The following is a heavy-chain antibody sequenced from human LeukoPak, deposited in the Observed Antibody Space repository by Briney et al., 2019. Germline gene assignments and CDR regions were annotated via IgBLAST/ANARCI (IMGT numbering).Heavy chain of an antibody. CDR2: LYSGGAT. CDR3: TKLKGWYGEGFFDY. CDR1: GFTVSSNY. J-gene: IGHJ4*02. D-gene: IGHD6-19*01. V-gene: IGHV3-53*01. Sequence: GGSLRLSCAASGFTVSSNYMSWVRQPAGKGLDWVPVLYSGGATFYADSVKGRFTISRDTSKNTLYLQMNDLRADDTAVYYCTKLKGWYGEGFFDYWGQGTLVTVSS.